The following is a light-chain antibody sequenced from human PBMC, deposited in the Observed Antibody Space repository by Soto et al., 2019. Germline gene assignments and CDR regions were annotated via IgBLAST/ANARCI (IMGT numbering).Light chain of an antibody. CDR3: QQFGSSIPHT. J-gene: IGKJ2*01. V-gene: IGKV3-20*01. CDR2: GVS. Sequence: EVVMTQSPATLSVSPGERATLSCRASQIVSSSLACYQQKPGQAPRLLIYGVSSRATGIPDRFSGSGSGTDFTLTISRLEPEDFGVYYCQQFGSSIPHTFGQGTKVDIK. CDR1: QIVSSS.